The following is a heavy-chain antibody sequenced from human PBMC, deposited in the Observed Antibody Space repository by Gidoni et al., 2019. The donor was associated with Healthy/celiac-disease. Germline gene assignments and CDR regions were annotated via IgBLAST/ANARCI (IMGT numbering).Heavy chain of an antibody. CDR3: AKGSGSVGY. CDR2: ISGSGGST. Sequence: EVQLLESGGGLVQPGGCLRLSVSASGFTFSSYAMSWVRQAPGKGLEWVSAISGSGGSTSYADSVKGRFTISRDNSKNTLYLQMNSLRAEDTAVYYCAKGSGSVGYWGQGTLVTVSS. CDR1: GFTFSSYA. V-gene: IGHV3-23*01. D-gene: IGHD3-10*01. J-gene: IGHJ4*02.